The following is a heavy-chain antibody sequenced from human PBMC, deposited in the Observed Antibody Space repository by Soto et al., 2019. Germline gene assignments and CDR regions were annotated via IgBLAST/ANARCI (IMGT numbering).Heavy chain of an antibody. Sequence: QVQLVQSGAEVKKPGASVKVSCKASGYTFTSYDISWVRQAPGQGLEWMGWISAYNGNTNYAQKLQGRVTMTTDTSTRTASMELRSLRSDDTAVYYWARDRAPYGSGCYYREGDCWGQGTLVTVSS. V-gene: IGHV1-18*01. CDR2: ISAYNGNT. CDR1: GYTFTSYD. D-gene: IGHD3-10*01. CDR3: ARDRAPYGSGCYYREGDC. J-gene: IGHJ4*02.